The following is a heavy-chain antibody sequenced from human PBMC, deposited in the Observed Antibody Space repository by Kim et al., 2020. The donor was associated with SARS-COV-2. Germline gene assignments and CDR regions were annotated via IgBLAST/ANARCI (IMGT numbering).Heavy chain of an antibody. Sequence: ASVKVSCRASGYTFTGYYMHWVRQAPGQGLEWMGWINPNSGGTNYAQKFQGRVTMTRDTSISTAYMELSRLRSDDTAVYYCARGRGIENAFDYWGQGTLVTVSS. D-gene: IGHD6-13*01. CDR2: INPNSGGT. CDR1: GYTFTGYY. V-gene: IGHV1-2*02. J-gene: IGHJ4*02. CDR3: ARGRGIENAFDY.